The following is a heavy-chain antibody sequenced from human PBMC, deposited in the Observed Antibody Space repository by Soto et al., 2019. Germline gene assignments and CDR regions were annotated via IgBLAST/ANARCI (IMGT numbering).Heavy chain of an antibody. V-gene: IGHV3-53*01. D-gene: IGHD3-9*01. Sequence: GGSLRLSCAASGFTVSSNYVSWVRQAPGKGLEWVSVIYSGGSTYYADSVKGRFTISRDNSKNTLYLQMNSLRAEDTAVYYCARGQYDILTGFGYYFDYWGQGTLVTVSS. J-gene: IGHJ4*02. CDR2: IYSGGST. CDR1: GFTVSSNY. CDR3: ARGQYDILTGFGYYFDY.